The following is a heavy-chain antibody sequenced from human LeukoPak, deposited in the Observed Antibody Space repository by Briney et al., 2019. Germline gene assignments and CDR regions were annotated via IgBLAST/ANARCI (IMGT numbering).Heavy chain of an antibody. J-gene: IGHJ4*02. V-gene: IGHV3-74*01. CDR3: VRDRDGYNY. CDR2: IDTDGSTT. D-gene: IGHD5-24*01. CDR1: GFTFSNSL. Sequence: GGSLRLSCAASGFTFSNSLMHWVRQVPGKGLVWVARIDTDGSTTHYAASVRGRFTISRDNAKNTLYLQMNTLRAEDTAAYYCVRDRDGYNYWGQGTLVTVSS.